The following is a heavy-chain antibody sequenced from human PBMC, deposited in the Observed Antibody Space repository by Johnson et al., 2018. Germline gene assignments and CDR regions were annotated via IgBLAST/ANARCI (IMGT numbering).Heavy chain of an antibody. CDR2: ISYDGSNK. CDR1: GFTFSSYG. V-gene: IGHV3-30*18. Sequence: VQLVESGGGVVQPGRSLRLSCVASGFTFSSYGMHWGRQAPGKGLEWLAVISYDGSNKYYADSVQGRFTISRDNSKNTLYLQMNSLRAEDTAVYYCAKEFFRYNWNYGGNAFDIWGQGTMVTVSS. CDR3: AKEFFRYNWNYGGNAFDI. J-gene: IGHJ3*02. D-gene: IGHD1-7*01.